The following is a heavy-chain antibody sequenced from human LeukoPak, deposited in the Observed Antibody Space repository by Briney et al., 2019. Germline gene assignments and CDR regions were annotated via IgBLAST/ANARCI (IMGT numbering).Heavy chain of an antibody. CDR2: ISYNGRT. V-gene: IGHV4-39*01. J-gene: IGHJ4*02. Sequence: PSETLSLTCTVSGGSISSNNCYWGWSRQPPGKGLEWIGTISYNGRTWYNPSPKSRVTMSVDTSKNQFSLKLSSVTAADTAMYYCAGSGRGGLKSGVDYWGQGTLVTVSS. CDR3: AGSGRGGLKSGVDY. D-gene: IGHD6-25*01. CDR1: GGSISSNNCY.